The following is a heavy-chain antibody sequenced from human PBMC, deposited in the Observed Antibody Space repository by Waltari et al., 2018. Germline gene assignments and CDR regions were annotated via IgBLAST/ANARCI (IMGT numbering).Heavy chain of an antibody. CDR1: GAFPSDDP. CDR2: LRNTGGI. V-gene: IGHV4-59*08. Sequence: HVQLQESGPGLVKPSETLSLTCTVSGAFPSDDPCTWLRQVPGKVLEWIAYLRNTGGINRNPSLESRVTISAVTSKKQFSLRLTSVTAADTAVYYCARLPTKYYDSLGWGFFDYWGQGMLVIVSS. D-gene: IGHD3-22*01. CDR3: ARLPTKYYDSLGWGFFDY. J-gene: IGHJ4*02.